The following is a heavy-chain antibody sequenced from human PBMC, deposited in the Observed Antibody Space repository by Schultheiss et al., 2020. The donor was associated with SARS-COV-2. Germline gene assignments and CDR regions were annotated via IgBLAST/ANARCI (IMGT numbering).Heavy chain of an antibody. CDR2: ISWNSGSI. CDR1: GFTFDDYA. Sequence: GGSLRLSCAASGFTFDDYAMHWVRQAPGKGLEWVSGISWNSGSIGYADSVKGRFTISRDNAKNSLYLQMNSLRAEDTAVYYCARGGYCSSTSCYQTYWGQGTLVTVSS. V-gene: IGHV3-9*01. D-gene: IGHD2-2*01. J-gene: IGHJ4*02. CDR3: ARGGYCSSTSCYQTY.